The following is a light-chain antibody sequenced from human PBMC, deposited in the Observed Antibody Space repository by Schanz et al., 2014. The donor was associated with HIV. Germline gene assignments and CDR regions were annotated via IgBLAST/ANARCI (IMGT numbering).Light chain of an antibody. CDR1: SSDVGGYYY. CDR3: SSYAGRNNLVV. Sequence: QSALTQPPSASGSPGQSVNISCTGTSSDVGGYYYVSWYQQHPGKAPKLMIYEVSKRPSGVPDRFSGSKSGNMASLTVSGLQAEDEADYYCSSYAGRNNLVVFGGGTKLTVL. V-gene: IGLV2-8*01. J-gene: IGLJ2*01. CDR2: EVS.